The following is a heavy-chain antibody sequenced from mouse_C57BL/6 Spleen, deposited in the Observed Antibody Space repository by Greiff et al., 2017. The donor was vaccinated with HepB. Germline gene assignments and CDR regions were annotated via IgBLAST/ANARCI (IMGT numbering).Heavy chain of an antibody. J-gene: IGHJ4*01. CDR3: ARQGITTVVAKDYAMDY. V-gene: IGHV5-6*01. CDR1: GFTFSSYG. Sequence: EVHLVESGGDLVKPGGSLKLSCAASGFTFSSYGMSWVRQTPDKRLEWVATISSGGSYTYYPDSVKGRFTISRDNAKNTLYLQMSSLKSEDTAMYYCARQGITTVVAKDYAMDYWGQGTSVTVSS. D-gene: IGHD1-1*01. CDR2: ISSGGSYT.